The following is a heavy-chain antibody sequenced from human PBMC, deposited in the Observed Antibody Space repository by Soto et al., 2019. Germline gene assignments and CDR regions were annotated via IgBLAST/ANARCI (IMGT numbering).Heavy chain of an antibody. CDR3: ARSSGNYFDY. J-gene: IGHJ4*02. CDR2: TLYRSSWYN. CDR1: GDSVSSNSAA. D-gene: IGHD1-26*01. V-gene: IGHV6-1*01. Sequence: QVQLQPSGPGLVKPSQTLSLTCVISGDSVSSNSAAWNWIRPSPSRGLEWLGRTLYRSSWYNDYAVSVKSRITINPDTSKTQFSLQMNSVTPEDTAVYYCARSSGNYFDYWGQGTLFTVSS.